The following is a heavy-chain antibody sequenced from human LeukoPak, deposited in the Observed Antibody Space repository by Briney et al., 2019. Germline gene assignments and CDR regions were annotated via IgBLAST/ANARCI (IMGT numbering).Heavy chain of an antibody. CDR1: GGSISSYY. Sequence: PSETLSLTCTVSGGSISSYYWSWIRQPPGKGLEWIGYIYYSGSTNYNPSLKSRVTISVDTSKNQFSLKLSSVTAADTAVYYCARGDWNYRYYFDYWGQGTLVTVSS. J-gene: IGHJ4*02. CDR3: ARGDWNYRYYFDY. D-gene: IGHD1-7*01. V-gene: IGHV4-59*01. CDR2: IYYSGST.